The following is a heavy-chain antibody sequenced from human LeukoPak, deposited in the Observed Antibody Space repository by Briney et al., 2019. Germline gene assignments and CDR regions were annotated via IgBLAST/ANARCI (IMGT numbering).Heavy chain of an antibody. J-gene: IGHJ4*02. Sequence: SETLSLTCTVSGGSISSYYWSWIRQPPGKGLEWIGYIYYSGSTNYNPSLKSRVTISVDTSKNQFSLKLSSVTAADTAVYYCARGDSYDSSGYYYSHYFDYWGQGTLVTVSS. CDR2: IYYSGST. CDR1: GGSISSYY. CDR3: ARGDSYDSSGYYYSHYFDY. V-gene: IGHV4-59*01. D-gene: IGHD3-22*01.